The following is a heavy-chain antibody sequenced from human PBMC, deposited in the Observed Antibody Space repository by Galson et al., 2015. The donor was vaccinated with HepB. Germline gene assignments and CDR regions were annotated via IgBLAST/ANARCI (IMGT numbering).Heavy chain of an antibody. CDR2: IKQDGSEK. J-gene: IGHJ6*03. V-gene: IGHV3-7*01. D-gene: IGHD4-17*01. CDR1: GFTFSSYW. CDR3: ARDAVSVTTDYYYYMDV. Sequence: SLRLSCAASGFTFSSYWVSWVRQAPGKGLEWVANIKQDGSEKYYVDSVKGRFTISRDNAKNSLYLQMNSLRAEDTAVYYCARDAVSVTTDYYYYMDVWGKGTTVTVSS.